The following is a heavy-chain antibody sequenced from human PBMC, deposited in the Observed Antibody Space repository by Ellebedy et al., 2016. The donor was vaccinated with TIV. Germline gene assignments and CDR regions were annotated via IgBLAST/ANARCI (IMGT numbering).Heavy chain of an antibody. D-gene: IGHD4-17*01. Sequence: GESLKISCAASRFTFSSYWMSWVRQAPGKGLEWVANINQDGSEKHHADSVRGRFTISRDNSNNILYLEMNSLRGDDTAVYYCATDPDGVYGDTTAYWGRGTLVTVSS. J-gene: IGHJ4*02. CDR3: ATDPDGVYGDTTAY. CDR2: INQDGSEK. CDR1: RFTFSSYW. V-gene: IGHV3-7*03.